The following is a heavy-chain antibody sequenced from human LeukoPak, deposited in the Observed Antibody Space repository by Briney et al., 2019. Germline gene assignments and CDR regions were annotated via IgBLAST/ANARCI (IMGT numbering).Heavy chain of an antibody. CDR1: GFTFSSYW. D-gene: IGHD3-3*01. CDR2: IKQDGSEK. CDR3: ARDTGYDFWSGYSTDY. Sequence: GGSLRLSCAASGFTFSSYWMSWVRQAPGKGLEWVANIKQDGSEKYYVDSVKGRFTISRDNAKNSLYLQMNSLRAEDTAVYYCARDTGYDFWSGYSTDYWGQGTLVTVSS. V-gene: IGHV3-7*01. J-gene: IGHJ4*02.